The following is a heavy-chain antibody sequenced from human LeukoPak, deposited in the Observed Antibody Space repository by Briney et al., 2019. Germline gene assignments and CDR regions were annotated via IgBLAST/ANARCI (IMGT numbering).Heavy chain of an antibody. J-gene: IGHJ4*02. CDR2: INPNSGGT. CDR3: ARGLHNWNDVSDY. V-gene: IGHV1-2*06. Sequence: EASVKVSCKASGYTFTGYYMHWVRQAPGQGLEWMGRINPNSGGTNYAQKFQGRVTMTRDTSISTAYMELSRLRSDDTAVYYCARGLHNWNDVSDYWGQGTLVTVSS. CDR1: GYTFTGYY. D-gene: IGHD1-1*01.